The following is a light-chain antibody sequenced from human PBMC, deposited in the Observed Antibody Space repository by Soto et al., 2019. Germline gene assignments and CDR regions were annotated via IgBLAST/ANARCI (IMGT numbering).Light chain of an antibody. CDR2: RAS. Sequence: DIPRTQFPSTLSASVGDRVTITCRASQSVDTWLAWYQQTPGKAPSLLIYRASSLESGVPSRFSGSGSGTEFTLTIRSLQPDDFATYYCQQYNNYPRTFGQGTKVEVK. V-gene: IGKV1-5*03. CDR1: QSVDTW. J-gene: IGKJ1*01. CDR3: QQYNNYPRT.